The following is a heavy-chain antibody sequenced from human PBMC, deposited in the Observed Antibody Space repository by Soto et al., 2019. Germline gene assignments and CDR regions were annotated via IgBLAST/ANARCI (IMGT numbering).Heavy chain of an antibody. J-gene: IGHJ3*02. CDR3: AKVHYIWGSPPSAFDI. D-gene: IGHD3-16*01. CDR1: GFTFSSYA. Sequence: GGSLRLSCAASGFTFSSYAMSWVRQAPGKGLEWVSAISGSGGSTYYADSVKGRFTISRDNSKNTLYLQMNSLRAEDTAVYYCAKVHYIWGSPPSAFDIWGQGTMVTVSS. CDR2: ISGSGGST. V-gene: IGHV3-23*01.